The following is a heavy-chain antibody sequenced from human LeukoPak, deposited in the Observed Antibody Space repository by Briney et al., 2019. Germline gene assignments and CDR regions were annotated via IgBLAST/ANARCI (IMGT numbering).Heavy chain of an antibody. CDR1: GFTVSSNY. Sequence: GGSLRLSCAASGFTVSSNYMSWVRQAPGKGLEWVAVIYSGGSTYYADSVKGRFTISRDNSKNTLYLQMNSLRAEDTAVYYCARDLEGSYYYYGMDVWGQGTTVTVSS. J-gene: IGHJ6*02. D-gene: IGHD2-15*01. V-gene: IGHV3-66*01. CDR2: IYSGGST. CDR3: ARDLEGSYYYYGMDV.